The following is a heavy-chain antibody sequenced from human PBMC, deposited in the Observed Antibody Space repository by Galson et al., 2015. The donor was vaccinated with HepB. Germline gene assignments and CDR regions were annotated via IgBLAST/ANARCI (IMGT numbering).Heavy chain of an antibody. CDR1: GGSISSYY. V-gene: IGHV4-59*01. CDR2: IYYSGST. CDR3: ARGDMVRGVGGFDY. J-gene: IGHJ4*02. D-gene: IGHD3-10*01. Sequence: SETLSLTCTVSGGSISSYYWSWIRQPPGKGLEWIGCIYYSGSTNYNPSLKSRVTISVDTSKNQFSLKLSSVTAADTAVYYCARGDMVRGVGGFDYWGQGTLVTVSS.